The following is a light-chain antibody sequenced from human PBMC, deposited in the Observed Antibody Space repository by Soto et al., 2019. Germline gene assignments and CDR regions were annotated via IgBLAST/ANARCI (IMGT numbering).Light chain of an antibody. J-gene: IGKJ5*01. CDR3: QQYGTSPIT. CDR1: QTVSSY. V-gene: IGKV3-20*01. Sequence: ENVLTQSPGTLSLSPGERATLSCRASQTVSSYLTWYQQRPGQAPRLLIYGASKRATGIPDRFSGSGSGTDFTFTIGRLEPEDFALYYCQQYGTSPITFGQGTRLEIK. CDR2: GAS.